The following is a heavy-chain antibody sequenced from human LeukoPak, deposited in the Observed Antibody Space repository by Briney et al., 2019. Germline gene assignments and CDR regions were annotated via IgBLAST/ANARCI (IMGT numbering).Heavy chain of an antibody. CDR1: GYTFTSYG. Sequence: GASVKVSCKASGYTFTSYGISWVRQAPGQGLEWMGWISAYNGNTNYAQKLQGRVTMTTDTSTSTAYMELRSLKSDDTAVYYCARDRDVGYSSKRFDYWGQGTLVTVSS. D-gene: IGHD6-19*01. J-gene: IGHJ4*02. V-gene: IGHV1-18*01. CDR3: ARDRDVGYSSKRFDY. CDR2: ISAYNGNT.